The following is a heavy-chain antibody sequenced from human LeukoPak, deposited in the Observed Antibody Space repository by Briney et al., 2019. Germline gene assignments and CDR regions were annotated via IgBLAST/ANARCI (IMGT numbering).Heavy chain of an antibody. CDR2: IKQDGSEI. CDR1: GFTFSSHW. V-gene: IGHV3-7*01. D-gene: IGHD6-19*01. CDR3: ARHGGSGWSYWHFDL. Sequence: GGSLRLSCAASGFTFSSHWMSWVRQAPGKGLEWVANIKQDGSEIFYVDSVKGRFTISRDNAKNSLYLQMNSLRADDTAVYYCARHGGSGWSYWHFDLWGRGTLVTVSS. J-gene: IGHJ2*01.